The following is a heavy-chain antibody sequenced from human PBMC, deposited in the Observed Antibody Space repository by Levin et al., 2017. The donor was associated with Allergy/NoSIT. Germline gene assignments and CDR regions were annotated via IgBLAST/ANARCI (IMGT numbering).Heavy chain of an antibody. CDR3: AKDPNVDTAMEVFDY. J-gene: IGHJ4*02. Sequence: GESLKISCAASGFTFSSYAMSWVRQAPGKGLEWVSAISGSGGSTYYADSVKGRFTISRDNSKNTLYLQMNSLRAEDTAVYYCAKDPNVDTAMEVFDYWGQGTLVTVSS. CDR1: GFTFSSYA. CDR2: ISGSGGST. D-gene: IGHD5-18*01. V-gene: IGHV3-23*01.